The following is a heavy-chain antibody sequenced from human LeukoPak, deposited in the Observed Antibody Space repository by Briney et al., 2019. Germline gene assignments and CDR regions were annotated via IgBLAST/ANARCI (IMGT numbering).Heavy chain of an antibody. J-gene: IGHJ5*02. CDR1: GFSVSTYY. D-gene: IGHD4-17*01. V-gene: IGHV3-66*03. Sequence: GGSLRLSCAGSGFSVSTYYMSWVREAPGKGLEWVSLIRDSGETFYADSVKGRFSISRDNSKNTMYHQMNRVIVEDTAVYFCARDRAVTQDWVEFDPWGQGTLVTVSS. CDR2: IRDSGET. CDR3: ARDRAVTQDWVEFDP.